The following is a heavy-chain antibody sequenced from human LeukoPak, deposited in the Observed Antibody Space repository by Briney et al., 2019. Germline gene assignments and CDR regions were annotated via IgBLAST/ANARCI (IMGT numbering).Heavy chain of an antibody. J-gene: IGHJ6*04. CDR2: ISGSGGST. D-gene: IGHD3-10*01. Sequence: GGSLRLSCAASGFTFSSYAMSWVRQAPGKGLEWVSAISGSGGSTYYADSVKGRFTISRDNSKNTLYLQMNSLRAEDTAVYYCAKGGLLWFGELSRRRRGRTGPVVRYYGMDVWGKGTTVTVSS. CDR1: GFTFSSYA. CDR3: AKGGLLWFGELSRRRRGRTGPVVRYYGMDV. V-gene: IGHV3-23*01.